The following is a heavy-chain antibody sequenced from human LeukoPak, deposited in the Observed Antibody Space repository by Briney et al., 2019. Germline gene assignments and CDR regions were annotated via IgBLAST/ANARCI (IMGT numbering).Heavy chain of an antibody. CDR3: ARTYDFWRGPMTD. D-gene: IGHD3-3*01. V-gene: IGHV3-33*01. CDR1: GFTFSSYG. Sequence: GGSLRLSCAASGFTFSSYGMHWVRQAPGKGLEWVAVIWYDGSNKYYADSVKGRFTISRDNSKNTLYLQMNSLRAEDTAVYYCARTYDFWRGPMTDWGQGTLVTVSS. J-gene: IGHJ4*02. CDR2: IWYDGSNK.